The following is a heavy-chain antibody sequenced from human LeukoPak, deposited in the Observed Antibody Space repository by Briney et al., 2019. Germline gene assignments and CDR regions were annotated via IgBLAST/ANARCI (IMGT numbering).Heavy chain of an antibody. CDR1: GGSISSYY. CDR3: ARGGGGYCSSTSCYVDWFDP. Sequence: SETLSLTCTVSGGSISSYYWSWIRQPPGKGLKWIGYIYYSGSTNYNPALKSRVTISVDTSKNQFSLKLSSVTAADTAVYYCARGGGGYCSSTSCYVDWFDPWGQGTLVTVSS. V-gene: IGHV4-59*01. D-gene: IGHD2-2*01. J-gene: IGHJ5*02. CDR2: IYYSGST.